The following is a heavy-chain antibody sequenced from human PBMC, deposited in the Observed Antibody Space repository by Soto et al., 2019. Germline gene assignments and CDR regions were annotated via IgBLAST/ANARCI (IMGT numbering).Heavy chain of an antibody. Sequence: ASVKVSCKASGYTFTGYYMHWVRQAPGQGLEWMGRIIPNSGVTNYAQKFQGRVTITADKSTSTAYMELSSLRSEDTAVYYCARVGVAAAGNDAFDIWGQGTMVTVSS. J-gene: IGHJ3*02. CDR2: IIPNSGVT. V-gene: IGHV1-2*02. CDR1: GYTFTGYY. CDR3: ARVGVAAAGNDAFDI. D-gene: IGHD6-13*01.